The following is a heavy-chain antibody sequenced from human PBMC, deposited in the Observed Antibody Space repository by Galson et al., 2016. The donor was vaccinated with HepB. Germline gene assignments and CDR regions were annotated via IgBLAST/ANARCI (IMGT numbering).Heavy chain of an antibody. CDR1: GFTFSSYT. CDR3: ARPGYR. CDR2: ITGSSSHF. Sequence: SLRLSCAASGFTFSSYTMSWVRQAPGKGLQWVSSITGSSSHFFYADSVKGRFTISRDNAENSLYLQMNSLRVEDTAVYYCARPGYRWGQGTLVTVSS. J-gene: IGHJ4*02. V-gene: IGHV3-21*01. D-gene: IGHD2-15*01.